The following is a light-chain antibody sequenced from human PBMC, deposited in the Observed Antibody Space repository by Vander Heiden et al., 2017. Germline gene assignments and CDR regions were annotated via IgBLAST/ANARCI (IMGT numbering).Light chain of an antibody. CDR1: QSVTNK. J-gene: IGKJ5*01. CDR2: AAS. Sequence: EIVMTPSPATLSVSPGDSAILSCRASQSVTNKLAWYQQKPGQAPRFLIYAASTRTTGIPARFSGSGSGTEFTLTISSLQSEDFAVYYCQQYNNWPRTFGQGTRLEIK. V-gene: IGKV3-15*01. CDR3: QQYNNWPRT.